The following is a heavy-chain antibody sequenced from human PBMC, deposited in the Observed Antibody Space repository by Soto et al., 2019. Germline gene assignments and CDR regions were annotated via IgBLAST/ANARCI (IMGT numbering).Heavy chain of an antibody. CDR1: GFTFSNAW. CDR3: TTDPMTTVPERRNDY. CDR2: IKSKTDGGTT. D-gene: IGHD4-17*01. J-gene: IGHJ4*02. Sequence: GGSLRLSCAASGFTFSNAWMSWVRQAPGKGLEWVGRIKSKTDGGTTDYAAPVKGRFTISRDDSKNTRYLQMNSLKTEDTAVYYCTTDPMTTVPERRNDYWGQGTLVTVSS. V-gene: IGHV3-15*01.